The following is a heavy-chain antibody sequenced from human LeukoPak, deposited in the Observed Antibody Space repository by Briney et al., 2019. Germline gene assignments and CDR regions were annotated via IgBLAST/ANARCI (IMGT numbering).Heavy chain of an antibody. CDR2: VYYSGST. D-gene: IGHD3-22*01. J-gene: IGHJ4*02. V-gene: IGHV4-39*07. Sequence: PAETLSLTCSVSGGSISISRYYWGWIRQPPEKGLEWIGSVYYSGSTNYNPSLKSRVTISVDTSKNQFSLKLSSVTAADTAVYYCARDRSGSGLDYWGQGTLVTVSS. CDR1: GGSISISRYY. CDR3: ARDRSGSGLDY.